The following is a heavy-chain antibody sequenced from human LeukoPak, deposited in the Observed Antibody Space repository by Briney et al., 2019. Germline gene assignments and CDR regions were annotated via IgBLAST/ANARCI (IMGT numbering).Heavy chain of an antibody. D-gene: IGHD3-9*01. J-gene: IGHJ4*02. Sequence: GGSLRLSCAASGFTFSSYGMHWVRQAPGKGLEWVAFIRYDGSNKYYADSVKGRFTISRDNSKNTLYLQMNSLRAEDTAVYYCARVGYYDILTGCFYWGQGTLVTVSS. CDR2: IRYDGSNK. CDR3: ARVGYYDILTGCFY. CDR1: GFTFSSYG. V-gene: IGHV3-30*02.